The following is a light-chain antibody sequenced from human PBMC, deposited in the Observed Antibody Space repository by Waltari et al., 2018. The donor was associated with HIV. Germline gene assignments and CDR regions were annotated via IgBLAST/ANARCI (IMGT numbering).Light chain of an antibody. J-gene: IGLJ2*01. CDR2: GDK. CDR3: QSYDNSLSGVV. CDR1: SSTIGAADA. V-gene: IGLV1-40*01. Sequence: QSVLTQPPSVSGAPGLRVTISCTGSSSTIGAADAVHWYQQLPGTAPKLLIYGDKNRPSGVPDRFSGSKSGTSASLAITGLQAEDEADYYCQSYDNSLSGVVFGGGTKLTVL.